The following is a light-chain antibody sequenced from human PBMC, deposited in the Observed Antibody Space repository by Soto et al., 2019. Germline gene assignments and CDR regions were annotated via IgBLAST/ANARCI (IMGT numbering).Light chain of an antibody. J-gene: IGLJ1*01. CDR3: SSYAGNYNYV. CDR1: SSDVGGYNY. CDR2: EVT. V-gene: IGLV2-8*01. Sequence: QSALTQPPSASGSPGQSVTISCTGTSSDVGGYNYVSWYQQHPGKAPKLIIYEVTKRPSGVPDRFSGSKSGNTASLTVSGLQAEDEADYYCSSYAGNYNYVFGTGTKVTVL.